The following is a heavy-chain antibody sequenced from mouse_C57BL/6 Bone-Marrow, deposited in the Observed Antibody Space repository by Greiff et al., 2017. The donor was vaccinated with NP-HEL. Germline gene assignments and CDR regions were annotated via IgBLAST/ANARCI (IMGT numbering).Heavy chain of an antibody. V-gene: IGHV1-53*01. D-gene: IGHD1-1*01. J-gene: IGHJ4*01. CDR3: ARGFITTVVALYAMDY. CDR1: GYTFTSYW. CDR2: INPSNGGT. Sequence: QVQLQQPGPELVKPGASVKLSCKASGYTFTSYWMHWVKQRPGQGLEWIGNINPSNGGTNYNEKFKSKATLTVDKSSSTAYMQLSSLTSEDSAVYYCARGFITTVVALYAMDYWGQGTSVTVSA.